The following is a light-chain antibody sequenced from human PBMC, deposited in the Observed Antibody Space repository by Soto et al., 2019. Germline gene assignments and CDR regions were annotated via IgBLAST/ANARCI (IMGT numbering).Light chain of an antibody. CDR3: SSYTSSSPHVV. V-gene: IGLV2-14*01. CDR1: SSDVGGYNY. J-gene: IGLJ2*01. CDR2: DVS. Sequence: QSALTQPASVSGSPGQSITISCTGTSSDVGGYNYVSWYQQHPGKAPKLMIYDVSNRPSGVSNRFSGSKSGNTASLTISGLQAEAEADYYCSSYTSSSPHVVFGGGTKLTVL.